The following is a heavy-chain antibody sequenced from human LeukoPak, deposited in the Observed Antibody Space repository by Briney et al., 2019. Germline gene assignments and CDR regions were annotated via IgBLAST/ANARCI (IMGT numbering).Heavy chain of an antibody. Sequence: GASVTVSCKASGYTFTDYYMQWVRQAPGQGLEWMGWINPNSGGTNYAQKFEGRVTITRDTSISTAYMELSRLRSDDTAVYYCARASGWGLFDPWGQGTLVTVSS. CDR3: ARASGWGLFDP. CDR2: INPNSGGT. J-gene: IGHJ5*02. D-gene: IGHD6-19*01. CDR1: GYTFTDYY. V-gene: IGHV1-2*02.